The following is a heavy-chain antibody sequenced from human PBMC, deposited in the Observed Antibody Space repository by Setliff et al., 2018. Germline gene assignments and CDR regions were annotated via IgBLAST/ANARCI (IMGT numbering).Heavy chain of an antibody. V-gene: IGHV4-34*01. J-gene: IGHJ2*01. Sequence: SETLSLTCDIYGGSLRNHKWSWIRQSPGKGLEWIGEISYLGSTNYNPSLKSRVTISVDTSKNQFSLKLSSVTAADTAVYYCARPPRGGRWYFDLWGRGTLVTVSS. CDR3: ARPPRGGRWYFDL. CDR1: GGSLRNHK. D-gene: IGHD3-16*01. CDR2: ISYLGST.